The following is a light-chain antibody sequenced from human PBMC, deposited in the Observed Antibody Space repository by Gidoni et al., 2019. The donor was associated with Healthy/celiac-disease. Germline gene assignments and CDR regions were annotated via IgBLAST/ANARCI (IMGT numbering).Light chain of an antibody. V-gene: IGLV3-21*02. J-gene: IGLJ2*01. Sequence: SYVLPQPPSVSVAPGQTARITCGGNNIGIKSVHGYQQKPGQAPVLVVYDDSDRPSGIPEGFAGSNSGNTATLTISRVEAGDEADYYCQVWDSSSLVFGGGTKLTVL. CDR3: QVWDSSSLV. CDR1: NIGIKS. CDR2: DDS.